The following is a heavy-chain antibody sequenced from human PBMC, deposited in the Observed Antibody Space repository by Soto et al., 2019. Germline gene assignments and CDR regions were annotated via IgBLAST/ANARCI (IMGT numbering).Heavy chain of an antibody. J-gene: IGHJ4*02. CDR2: ISANGDST. Sequence: PGGPLRLSCAASGFTFSNYWMHWVRQAPGKGLEWVSAISANGDSTYYADSVKGRFTISRDNSKNTLYLQMNSLRAEDTAVYYCARGSGYSYANFDYWGQGTLVTV. CDR1: GFTFSNYW. V-gene: IGHV3-23*01. D-gene: IGHD5-18*01. CDR3: ARGSGYSYANFDY.